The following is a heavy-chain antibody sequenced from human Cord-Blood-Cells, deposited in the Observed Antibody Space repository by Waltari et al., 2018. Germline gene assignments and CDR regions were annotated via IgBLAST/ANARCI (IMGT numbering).Heavy chain of an antibody. D-gene: IGHD6-13*01. Sequence: EVQLVESGGVVVQPGGSLRLSCAASGFTFDDYTMHWVRQAPGKGLEWVSLISWDGGSKYYADSVKGRFTISRDNSKNSLYLQMNSLRTEDTALYYCAKDKGGSSSWFDYWGQGTLVTVSS. CDR2: ISWDGGSK. CDR3: AKDKGGSSSWFDY. V-gene: IGHV3-43*01. CDR1: GFTFDDYT. J-gene: IGHJ4*02.